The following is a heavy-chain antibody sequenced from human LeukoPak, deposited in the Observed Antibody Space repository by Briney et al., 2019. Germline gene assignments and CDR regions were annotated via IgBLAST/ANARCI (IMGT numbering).Heavy chain of an antibody. D-gene: IGHD3-9*01. Sequence: GGSLRLSCAASGSTFSSYSMNWVRQAPGKGLEWVSSISSSSSYIYYADSVKRRFTISRDNAKNSLYLQMNSLRAEDTAVYYCARGILTGYYFDYWGQGTLVTVSS. V-gene: IGHV3-21*01. J-gene: IGHJ4*02. CDR2: ISSSSSYI. CDR1: GSTFSSYS. CDR3: ARGILTGYYFDY.